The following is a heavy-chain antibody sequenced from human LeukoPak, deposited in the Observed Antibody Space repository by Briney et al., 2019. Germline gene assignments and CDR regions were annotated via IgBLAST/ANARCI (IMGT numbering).Heavy chain of an antibody. Sequence: ASVKVSCKASGYTFTGYYIHWVRHAPGQGLEWMGRINPNSGGTNSAQKFQGRVTMTWDTSVNTAYLELGSLRSDDTAVYYCARLDGTGRSQIMIDYWGQGTLVTVSS. V-gene: IGHV1-2*06. D-gene: IGHD1-14*01. CDR3: ARLDGTGRSQIMIDY. CDR1: GYTFTGYY. J-gene: IGHJ4*02. CDR2: INPNSGGT.